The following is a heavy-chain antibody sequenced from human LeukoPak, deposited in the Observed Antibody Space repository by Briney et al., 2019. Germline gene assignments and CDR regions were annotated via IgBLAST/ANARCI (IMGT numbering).Heavy chain of an antibody. CDR1: GFTFSSYG. CDR2: IRYDGSNK. J-gene: IGHJ4*02. V-gene: IGHV3-30*02. CDR3: AKAMSFGELFPYHFDY. D-gene: IGHD3-10*01. Sequence: GGSLRLSCAASGFTFSSYGMHWVRQAPGKGLEWVAFIRYDGSNKYYADSVKGRFTISRDNSKNTLYLQMNSLRAEDTAVYYCAKAMSFGELFPYHFDYWGQGTPVTVSS.